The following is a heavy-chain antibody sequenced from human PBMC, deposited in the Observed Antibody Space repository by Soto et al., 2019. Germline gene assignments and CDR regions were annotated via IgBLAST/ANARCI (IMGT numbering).Heavy chain of an antibody. D-gene: IGHD6-13*01. CDR3: AASDSSIWQHDY. J-gene: IGHJ4*02. Sequence: QVQLVHSGAELKKPGSSVRVSCKISGDSFSSYAISWVRQAHGEGLVWVGGIIPIFETATYAQNFQGRVTIPAVESTTTAYMEVTRLRAEDTAIFYCAASDSSIWQHDYWGQGTLITVSS. CDR2: IIPIFETA. V-gene: IGHV1-69*01. CDR1: GDSFSSYA.